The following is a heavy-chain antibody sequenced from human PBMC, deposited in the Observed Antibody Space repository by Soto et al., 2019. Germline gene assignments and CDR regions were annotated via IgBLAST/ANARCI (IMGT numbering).Heavy chain of an antibody. J-gene: IGHJ6*02. Sequence: GAPVEVSWEACGFRFSRYCMRWVRQAPGKRREWMGWISVYNGKTKYAQNLQGRVSMTTDTSPSTAYMELRSLGSDDTAVYYCAREGDRPYYYSGMDVWGQGTTVPVSS. V-gene: IGHV1-18*01. CDR2: ISVYNGKT. D-gene: IGHD3-16*01. CDR3: AREGDRPYYYSGMDV. CDR1: GFRFSRYC.